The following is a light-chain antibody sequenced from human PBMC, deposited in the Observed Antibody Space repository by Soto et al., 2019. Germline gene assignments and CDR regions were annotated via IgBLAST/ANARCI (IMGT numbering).Light chain of an antibody. CDR2: KVA. J-gene: IGKJ1*01. CDR1: QSLVYSDGNPY. Sequence: MTQSPLSLTVPLRQPASISCRSSQSLVYSDGNPYVNRFQQRPGQSPRRLIYKVAHRGAGVPERFSGSGSGTDFTLKISRVVDAEVGVYYCMQALDTLTWTFGQGTKVDIK. V-gene: IGKV2-30*01. CDR3: MQALDTLTWT.